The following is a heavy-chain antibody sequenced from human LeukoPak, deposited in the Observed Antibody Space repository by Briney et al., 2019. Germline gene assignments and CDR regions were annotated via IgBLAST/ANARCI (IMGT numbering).Heavy chain of an antibody. Sequence: PSETLSLTCTVSGGSISSSNYYWGWIRQPPGKGLEWIGSISYSGTTYYNPSLKSRVTISVDTSKNQFSLKLSSVTAADTAVFYCATGQQEPYSYDSSGYRAFFAYWGQGTLVTVSS. D-gene: IGHD3-22*01. V-gene: IGHV4-39*01. CDR1: GGSISSSNYY. CDR2: ISYSGTT. CDR3: ATGQQEPYSYDSSGYRAFFAY. J-gene: IGHJ4*02.